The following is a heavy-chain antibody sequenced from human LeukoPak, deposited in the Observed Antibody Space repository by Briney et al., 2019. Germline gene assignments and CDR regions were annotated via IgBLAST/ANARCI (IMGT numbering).Heavy chain of an antibody. CDR1: GFTFSSYA. CDR2: ISYDGSNK. J-gene: IGHJ4*02. CDR3: ARGRRWLQLYGSDY. Sequence: GGSLRLSCAASGFTFSSYAMHWVRQAPGKGLEWVAVISYDGSNKYYADSVKGRFTTSRDNSKNTLYLQMNSLRAEDTAVYYCARGRRWLQLYGSDYWGQGTLVTVSS. D-gene: IGHD5-24*01. V-gene: IGHV3-30-3*01.